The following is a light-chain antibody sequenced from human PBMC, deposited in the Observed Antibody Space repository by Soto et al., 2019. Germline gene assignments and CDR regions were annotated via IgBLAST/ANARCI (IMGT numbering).Light chain of an antibody. CDR1: QSVSSSY. Sequence: DIVLTQAPGTLSLSPGERATLSCRASQSVSSSYLAWYQQKPGQAPRLLIYGASSRATGIPDRFSGSVSGTDFTLTISRLEPEDFAVYYCQQYGRTFGQGTKVDIK. CDR2: GAS. CDR3: QQYGRT. J-gene: IGKJ1*01. V-gene: IGKV3-20*01.